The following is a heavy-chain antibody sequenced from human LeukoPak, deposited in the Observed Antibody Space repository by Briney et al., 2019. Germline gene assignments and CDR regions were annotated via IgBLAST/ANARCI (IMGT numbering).Heavy chain of an antibody. V-gene: IGHV3-23*01. Sequence: GGSLRLSCAASGFTFSSYAMSWVRQAPGKGLEWVSAISGSGGSTYYADSVKGRFTISKDNSKNTLYLQMNSLRAEDTAVYYCAKAQAPYAYVWGTYRFHAFDIWGQGTMVTVSS. CDR2: ISGSGGST. J-gene: IGHJ3*02. CDR3: AKAQAPYAYVWGTYRFHAFDI. D-gene: IGHD3-16*02. CDR1: GFTFSSYA.